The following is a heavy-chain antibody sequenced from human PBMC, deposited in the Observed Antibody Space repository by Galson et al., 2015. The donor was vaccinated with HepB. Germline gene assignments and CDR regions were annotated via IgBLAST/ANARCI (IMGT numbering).Heavy chain of an antibody. J-gene: IGHJ3*02. D-gene: IGHD1-7*01. CDR1: GSTFTGYY. V-gene: IGHV1-2*02. CDR3: ARVRNWNYPVDAFDI. CDR2: INPNSGGT. Sequence: SVKVSCKASGSTFTGYYMHWVRQAPGQGLEWMGWINPNSGGTNYAQKFQGRVTMTRDTSISTAYMELSRLRSDDTAVYYRARVRNWNYPVDAFDIWGQGTMVTVSS.